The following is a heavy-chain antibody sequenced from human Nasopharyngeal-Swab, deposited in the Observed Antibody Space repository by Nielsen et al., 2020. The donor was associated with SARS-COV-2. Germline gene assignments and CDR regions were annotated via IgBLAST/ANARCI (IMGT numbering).Heavy chain of an antibody. CDR3: ARKRRERRSSGRYSLGSYYMDV. CDR2: INHSGST. CDR1: GGSFSGYY. D-gene: IGHD6-19*01. J-gene: IGHJ6*03. Sequence: SQTLSLTCAVYGGSFSGYYWSWIRQPPGKGLEWIGEINHSGSTNYNPSLKSRVTISVDTSKNQFSLKLSSVTAADTAVYYCARKRRERRSSGRYSLGSYYMDVWGKGTTVTVSS. V-gene: IGHV4-34*01.